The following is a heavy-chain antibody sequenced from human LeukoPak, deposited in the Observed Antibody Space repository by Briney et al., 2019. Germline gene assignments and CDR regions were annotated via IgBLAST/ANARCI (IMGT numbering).Heavy chain of an antibody. V-gene: IGHV1-69*04. CDR1: GGTFSSYA. D-gene: IGHD3-3*01. Sequence: ASVKVSCKASGGTFSSYAISWVRQAPGQGLEWMGRIIPILGIANYAQKFQGRVTITADKSTSTAYMELSSLRSEDTAVYYCARDLAIFGVVKPYGMDVWGQGTTATVSS. J-gene: IGHJ6*02. CDR2: IIPILGIA. CDR3: ARDLAIFGVVKPYGMDV.